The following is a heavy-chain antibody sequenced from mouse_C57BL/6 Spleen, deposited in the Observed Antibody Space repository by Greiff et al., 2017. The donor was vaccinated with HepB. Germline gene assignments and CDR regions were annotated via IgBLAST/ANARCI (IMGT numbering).Heavy chain of an antibody. CDR3: ARSGEIYYYGSRDAMDY. V-gene: IGHV1-80*01. CDR1: GYAFSSYW. J-gene: IGHJ4*01. Sequence: QVQLQQSGAELVKPGASVKISCKASGYAFSSYWMNWVKQRPGKGLEWIGQIYPGDGDTNYNGEFKGKATLTADKSSSTAYMQLSSLTSEDSAVYFCARSGEIYYYGSRDAMDYWGQGTSVTVSS. CDR2: IYPGDGDT. D-gene: IGHD1-1*01.